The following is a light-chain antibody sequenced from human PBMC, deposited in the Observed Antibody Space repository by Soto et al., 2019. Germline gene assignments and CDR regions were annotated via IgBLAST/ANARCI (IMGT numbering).Light chain of an antibody. V-gene: IGKV1-39*01. CDR2: AAS. Sequence: DIQMTQSPSSLSASVGDRVTITCRASHSISSYLNWYRQKPGKAPKLLINAASSLQSGVPSRFSGSGSGTDFTLTISSLQPEDFATYYCQQSYSTPWTFGQGTKVEIK. CDR1: HSISSY. J-gene: IGKJ1*01. CDR3: QQSYSTPWT.